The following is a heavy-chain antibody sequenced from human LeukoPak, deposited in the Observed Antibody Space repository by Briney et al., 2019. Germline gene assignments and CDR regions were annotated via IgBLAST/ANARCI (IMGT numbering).Heavy chain of an antibody. V-gene: IGHV3-30*02. CDR3: ARSYSSTPQYYYYYYMDV. D-gene: IGHD6-13*01. CDR2: IRYDGNNK. Sequence: GGSLRLSCATSGFTFSSYGMHWVRQAPGKGLEGVVFIRYDGNNKYYADSVKGRFPISRDNPKNTLYLQMNSLRAEDTAVYYCARSYSSTPQYYYYYYMDVWGKGTTVTVSS. J-gene: IGHJ6*03. CDR1: GFTFSSYG.